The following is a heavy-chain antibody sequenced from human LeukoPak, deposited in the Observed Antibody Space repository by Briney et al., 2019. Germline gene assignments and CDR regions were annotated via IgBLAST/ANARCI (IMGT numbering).Heavy chain of an antibody. CDR2: ISYDGGKK. Sequence: GRSLGLSCAVSDFTFSTYAMHWVRQAPDKGLEWVAVISYDGGKKYYADSVKGRFTISRDNSKNTLYLQMNSLRTEDTAMYYCASRKDTPHLPDYWGQGTLVTVSS. V-gene: IGHV3-30-3*01. D-gene: IGHD5-18*01. CDR3: ASRKDTPHLPDY. CDR1: DFTFSTYA. J-gene: IGHJ4*02.